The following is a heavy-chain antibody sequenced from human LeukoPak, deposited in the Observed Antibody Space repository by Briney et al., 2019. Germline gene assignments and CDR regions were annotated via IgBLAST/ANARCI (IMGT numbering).Heavy chain of an antibody. Sequence: ASVKVSCEASGYTFTGYYMHWVRQAPGQGLEWMGWINPNSGGTNYAQKFQGRVTMTRDTSISTAYMELSRLTSDDTAVYYCARERGYCSSSTCYTSDAFDIWGQGTMVTVSS. CDR3: ARERGYCSSSTCYTSDAFDI. V-gene: IGHV1-2*02. CDR1: GYTFTGYY. D-gene: IGHD2-2*02. CDR2: INPNSGGT. J-gene: IGHJ3*02.